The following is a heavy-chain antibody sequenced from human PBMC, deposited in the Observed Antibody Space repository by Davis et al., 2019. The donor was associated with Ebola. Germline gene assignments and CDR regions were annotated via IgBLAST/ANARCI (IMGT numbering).Heavy chain of an antibody. Sequence: PGGSLRLSCAASGFVFSSYVMSWVRRAPGKGLEWVSSISARGGSTYYADSVRGRFTISRDNSKNTLYLQMNSLRVDDTAVYYCARAVWGSGWYSEIDFWGQGALVTVSS. CDR3: ARAVWGSGWYSEIDF. D-gene: IGHD6-19*01. V-gene: IGHV3-23*01. J-gene: IGHJ4*02. CDR2: ISARGGST. CDR1: GFVFSSYV.